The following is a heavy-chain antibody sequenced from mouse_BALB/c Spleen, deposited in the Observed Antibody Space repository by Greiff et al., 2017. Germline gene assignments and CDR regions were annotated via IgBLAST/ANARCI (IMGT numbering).Heavy chain of an antibody. V-gene: IGHV1-69*02. CDR3: ARGNPGDY. D-gene: IGHD2-1*01. Sequence: QVQLQQPGAELVKPGAPVKLSCKASGYTFTSYWMNWVKQRPGRGLEWIGRIDPSDSETHYNQKFKDKATLTVDKSSSTAYIQLSSLTSEDSAVYYCARGNPGDYWGQGTTLTVSS. CDR1: GYTFTSYW. J-gene: IGHJ2*01. CDR2: IDPSDSET.